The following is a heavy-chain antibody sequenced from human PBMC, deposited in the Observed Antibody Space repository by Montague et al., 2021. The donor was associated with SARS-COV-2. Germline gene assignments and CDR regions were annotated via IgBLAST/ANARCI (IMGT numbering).Heavy chain of an antibody. CDR3: VRDPGLNGLDI. CDR2: VSTDVNEK. CDR1: GFSLSSFS. Sequence: SLRLSCAASGFSLSSFSMHWVRQAPGKGLESLAVVSTDVNEKYYSGSVRGRFTISRDNSKYTVSLQVNSLRVEDTAVYYCVRDPGLNGLDIWGQGTRVAVSS. J-gene: IGHJ3*02. D-gene: IGHD2-8*01. V-gene: IGHV3-30*04.